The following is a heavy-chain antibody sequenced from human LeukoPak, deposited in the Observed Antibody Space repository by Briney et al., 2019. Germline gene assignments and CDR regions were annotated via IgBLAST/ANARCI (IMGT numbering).Heavy chain of an antibody. D-gene: IGHD3-3*01. Sequence: SETLSLTCTVSGGSISSSSYYWSWIRQPPGKGLEWIGEITYDGSTNYNPSLKSRVTISVDTSKIQFFLNLSSVTAADTAIYYCARGLASGYPPIPFDYWGQGTQVTVSS. CDR3: ARGLASGYPPIPFDY. V-gene: IGHV4-39*07. CDR2: ITYDGST. CDR1: GGSISSSSYY. J-gene: IGHJ4*02.